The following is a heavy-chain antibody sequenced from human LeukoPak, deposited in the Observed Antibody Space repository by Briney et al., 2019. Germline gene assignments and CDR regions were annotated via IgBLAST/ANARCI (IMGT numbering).Heavy chain of an antibody. CDR3: AKYPYYDFWSGQDY. J-gene: IGHJ4*02. V-gene: IGHV3-23*01. CDR2: ISGSGGST. CDR1: GFTFSSYA. Sequence: GGSLRLSCAASGFTFSSYAMSWVRQAPGQGLEWVSAISGSGGSTYYADSVKGRFTISRDNSKNTLYLQMNSLRAEDTAVYYCAKYPYYDFWSGQDYWGQGTLVTVSS. D-gene: IGHD3-3*01.